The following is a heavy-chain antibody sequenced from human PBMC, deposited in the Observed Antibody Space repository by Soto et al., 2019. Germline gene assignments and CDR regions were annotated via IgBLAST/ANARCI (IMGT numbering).Heavy chain of an antibody. Sequence: GASVKGSCKGSRYTFIDYYMHWVRQAPGQGFEWMGRISPKSGGTNYAQKFQGRFTMTWDTSRNTAYMELSSLMSEDTAVYYCARPPGYISDCYLPAFDYWGQGTLVTVSS. J-gene: IGHJ4*02. CDR3: ARPPGYISDCYLPAFDY. CDR2: ISPKSGGT. V-gene: IGHV1-2*02. D-gene: IGHD2-21*02. CDR1: RYTFIDYY.